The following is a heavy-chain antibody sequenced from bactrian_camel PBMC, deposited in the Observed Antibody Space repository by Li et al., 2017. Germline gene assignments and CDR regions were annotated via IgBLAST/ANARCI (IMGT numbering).Heavy chain of an antibody. J-gene: IGHJ4*01. D-gene: IGHD1*01. CDR1: GFPFSNYA. CDR3: ATYSSLWTHNY. V-gene: IGHV3S40*01. CDR2: IYGDDSMT. Sequence: DVQLVESGGGLVQPRGSLRLSCAASGFPFSNYAMAWVHQAPGEGLEWVSAIYGDDSMTYYSDSVKGRFTISRDDAKNTVYLHLNSLKTEDMAMYYCATYSSLWTHNYWGQGTQVTVS.